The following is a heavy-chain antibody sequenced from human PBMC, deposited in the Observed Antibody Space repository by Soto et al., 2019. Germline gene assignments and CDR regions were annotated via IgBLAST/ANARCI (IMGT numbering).Heavy chain of an antibody. CDR3: ARGWLATGGSLSYMDV. D-gene: IGHD6-13*01. CDR1: GFTFSSYD. V-gene: IGHV3-13*01. J-gene: IGHJ6*03. Sequence: EVQLVESGGGLIQPGGSLRLSCAASGFTFSSYDVHWVRQATGKGLEWVSAIGTAGDTYYPGSVKGRFTISRENAKNSLYLQMNSLRAGDTALYYCARGWLATGGSLSYMDVWGKGTTVTVSS. CDR2: IGTAGDT.